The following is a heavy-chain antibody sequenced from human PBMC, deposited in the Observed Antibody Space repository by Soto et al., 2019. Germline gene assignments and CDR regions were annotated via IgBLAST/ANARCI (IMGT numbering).Heavy chain of an antibody. CDR3: ARERNMYGMDV. D-gene: IGHD1-1*01. Sequence: ASVKVSCKASGYTFTSYDINWVRQATGQGLEWMGWMNPNSGNTAYAQKFQGRVTMTRYTSISTAYMELSSLRSEDTAVYYCARERNMYGMDVWGQGTTVTVSS. V-gene: IGHV1-8*01. CDR2: MNPNSGNT. J-gene: IGHJ6*02. CDR1: GYTFTSYD.